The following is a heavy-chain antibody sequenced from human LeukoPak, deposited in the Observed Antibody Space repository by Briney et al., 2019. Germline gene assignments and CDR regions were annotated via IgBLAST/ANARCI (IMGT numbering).Heavy chain of an antibody. CDR2: MNPNSGDT. V-gene: IGHV1-8*01. CDR1: VYTFTSYD. CDR3: ERTPRNGYIEGY. Sequence: GASVKVSCKASVYTFTSYDINWVRQATGQGLEWMGWMNPNSGDTGYAQNFQGRVTMTRDTSISTAYMELSSLRSEDTAVYYCERTPRNGYIEGYWGQGTLVTVSS. J-gene: IGHJ4*02. D-gene: IGHD5-24*01.